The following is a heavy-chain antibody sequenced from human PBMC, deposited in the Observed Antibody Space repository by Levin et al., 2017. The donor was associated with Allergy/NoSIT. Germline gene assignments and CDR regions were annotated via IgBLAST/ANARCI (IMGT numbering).Heavy chain of an antibody. Sequence: HGESLKISCAASGFSFSNYYMHWVRQAAGKGLVWVARVTSDGSVTDYADSVKGRFTISRDNARNTLYLQMNSLRAEDTAVYYCARGGCSSTSCLDNWGQGILVTVSS. CDR1: GFSFSNYY. V-gene: IGHV3-74*01. CDR3: ARGGCSSTSCLDN. D-gene: IGHD2-2*01. J-gene: IGHJ4*02. CDR2: VTSDGSVT.